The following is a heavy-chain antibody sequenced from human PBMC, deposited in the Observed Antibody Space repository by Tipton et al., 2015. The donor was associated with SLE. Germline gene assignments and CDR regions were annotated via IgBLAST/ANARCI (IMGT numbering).Heavy chain of an antibody. CDR3: ARVCLKWELLDLGGMDV. CDR2: INHSGST. Sequence: TLSLTCTVSGGSISSGSYYWSWIRQPPGKGLEWIGEINHSGSTNYNPSLKSRVTISVDTSKNQFSLKLSSVTAADTAVYYCARVCLKWELLDLGGMDVWGQGTTVTVSS. CDR1: GGSISSGSYY. V-gene: IGHV4-39*07. J-gene: IGHJ6*02. D-gene: IGHD1-26*01.